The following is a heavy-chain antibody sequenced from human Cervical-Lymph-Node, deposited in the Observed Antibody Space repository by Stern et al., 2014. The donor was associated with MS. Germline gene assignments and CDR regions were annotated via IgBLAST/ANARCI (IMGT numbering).Heavy chain of an antibody. D-gene: IGHD7-27*01. V-gene: IGHV3-33*01. CDR1: GFTFSSSG. J-gene: IGHJ6*02. CDR2: IWYDGSSS. CDR3: ARDTRTGVMPYYYGMDV. Sequence: DQLVESGGGVVQPGRSLRLSCVASGFTFSSSGMHWVRQAPGKGLEWVAIIWYDGSSSYYAESVKGRFTISRDNSKNTLYLQAHSLRAEDTAVYYCARDTRTGVMPYYYGMDVWGPGTTVTVSS.